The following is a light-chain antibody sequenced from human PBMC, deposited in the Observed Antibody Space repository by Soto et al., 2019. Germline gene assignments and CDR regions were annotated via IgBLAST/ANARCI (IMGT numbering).Light chain of an antibody. V-gene: IGKV3-15*01. CDR3: QQYNNWRT. Sequence: EIVMTQSHATLSVSPGERATLSCRASQSVRSNLAWYQQNPGQAPRLLIYGASTRATGIPARFSGSGSGTEFTLTISSLQSEDFAVYYCQQYNNWRTVGQGTKVDIK. CDR2: GAS. J-gene: IGKJ1*01. CDR1: QSVRSN.